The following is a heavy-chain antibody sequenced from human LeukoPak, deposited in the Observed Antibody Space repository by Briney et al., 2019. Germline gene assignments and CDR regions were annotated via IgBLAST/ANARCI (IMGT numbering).Heavy chain of an antibody. CDR1: GFTFSRYG. V-gene: IGHV3-23*01. J-gene: IGHJ6*03. CDR2: ISGSGGST. Sequence: PGGSLRLSCAASGFTFSRYGIHWVRQAPGKGLEWVSAISGSGGSTYYADSVKGRFTISRDNSKNTLYLQMNSLRAEDTAIYYCAKGATYYYYYMDVWGKGTTVSASS. CDR3: AKGATYYYYYMDV.